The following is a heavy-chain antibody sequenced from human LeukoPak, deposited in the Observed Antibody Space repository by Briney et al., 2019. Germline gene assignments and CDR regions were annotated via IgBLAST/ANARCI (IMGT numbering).Heavy chain of an antibody. Sequence: ASVKVSCKASGYSFTSYYIHWVRQAPGQGLEWMGWINPNSGGTNYAQKFQGRVTMTRDTSISTAYMELSRLRSDDTAVYFCASFSEAATGPARDYWGQGTLVTVSS. V-gene: IGHV1-2*02. D-gene: IGHD6-13*01. CDR2: INPNSGGT. J-gene: IGHJ4*02. CDR1: GYSFTSYY. CDR3: ASFSEAATGPARDY.